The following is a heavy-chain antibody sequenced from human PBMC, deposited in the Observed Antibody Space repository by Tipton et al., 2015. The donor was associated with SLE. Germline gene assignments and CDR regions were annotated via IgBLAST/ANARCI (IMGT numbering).Heavy chain of an antibody. Sequence: LRLSCAVYGGSFSGYYWSWIRQPPGKGLEWIGEINHSGSTNYNPSLKSRVTISVDTSKNQFSLKLSSVTAADTAVYYCASSSIAARCFDYWGQGTLVTVSS. J-gene: IGHJ4*02. D-gene: IGHD6-6*01. CDR2: INHSGST. V-gene: IGHV4-34*01. CDR3: ASSSIAARCFDY. CDR1: GGSFSGYY.